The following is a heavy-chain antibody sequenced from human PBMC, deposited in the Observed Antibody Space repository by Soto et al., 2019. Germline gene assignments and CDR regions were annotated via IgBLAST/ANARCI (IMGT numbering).Heavy chain of an antibody. J-gene: IGHJ5*02. CDR2: INAANGDT. Sequence: GASVKVSCKASGYTFTSYGIHWVRQAPGQRLEWMGWINAANGDTKYSPKFQGRVTITRDTSASTAYMELSSLRSEDTAVYYCVRRHVSATGIDWFDPWGQETLVTVSS. CDR1: GYTFTSYG. V-gene: IGHV1-3*01. CDR3: VRRHVSATGIDWFDP. D-gene: IGHD6-13*01.